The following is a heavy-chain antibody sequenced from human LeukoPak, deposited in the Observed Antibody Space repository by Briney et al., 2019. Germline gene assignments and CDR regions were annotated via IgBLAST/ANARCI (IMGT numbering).Heavy chain of an antibody. D-gene: IGHD2-15*01. CDR3: ARDDCGGGTCRDNFYFFGMDV. CDR1: GGTFSSYA. Sequence: SVKVSCKASGGTFSSYAISWVRQAPGQGLEWMGGIIPIFGTANYAQKFQGRVTITADESTSTAYMELSSLRDEDTAVYYCARDDCGGGTCRDNFYFFGMDVWGQGTTVTVSS. J-gene: IGHJ6*02. CDR2: IIPIFGTA. V-gene: IGHV1-69*13.